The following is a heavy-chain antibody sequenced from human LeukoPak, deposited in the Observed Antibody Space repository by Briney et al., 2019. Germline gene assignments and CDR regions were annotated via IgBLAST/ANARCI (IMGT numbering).Heavy chain of an antibody. Sequence: GASVKVSCKASGGIFSSYAISWVRQAPGQGLEWMGRIIPIFGIANYAQKFQGRVTITADKSTSTAYMELSSLRSEDTAVYYCARAGSSLVWFDPWGQGTLVTVS. CDR2: IIPIFGIA. J-gene: IGHJ5*02. CDR1: GGIFSSYA. D-gene: IGHD6-6*01. CDR3: ARAGSSLVWFDP. V-gene: IGHV1-69*04.